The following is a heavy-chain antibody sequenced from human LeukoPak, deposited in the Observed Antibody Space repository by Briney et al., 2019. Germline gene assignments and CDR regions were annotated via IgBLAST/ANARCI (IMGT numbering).Heavy chain of an antibody. CDR3: ARTLAAADNHWFDP. CDR2: IIPIFGTA. V-gene: IGHV1-69*13. Sequence: ALVKVSCKASGGTFSSYAISWVRQAPGQGLEWMGGIIPIFGTANHAQKFQGRVTITADESTSTAYMELSSLRSEDTAVYYCARTLAAADNHWFDPWGQGTLVTVSS. D-gene: IGHD6-13*01. CDR1: GGTFSSYA. J-gene: IGHJ5*02.